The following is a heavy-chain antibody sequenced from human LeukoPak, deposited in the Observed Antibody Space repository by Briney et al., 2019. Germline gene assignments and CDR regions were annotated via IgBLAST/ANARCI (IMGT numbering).Heavy chain of an antibody. CDR2: ITSKTDGGTT. CDR3: TTFTASSFHY. Sequence: PGGSLRLSCAASGFTFSNAWMSWVRQAPGKGLEWVARITSKTDGGTTDYAAPVKGRFTISADDSKDTLYLQMNSLKAEDTGVYYCTTFTASSFHYWGQGALVTVSS. J-gene: IGHJ4*02. V-gene: IGHV3-15*01. CDR1: GFTFSNAW. D-gene: IGHD5-18*01.